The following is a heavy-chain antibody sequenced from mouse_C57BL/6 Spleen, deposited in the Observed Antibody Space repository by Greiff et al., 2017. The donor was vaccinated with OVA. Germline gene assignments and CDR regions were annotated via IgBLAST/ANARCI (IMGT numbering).Heavy chain of an antibody. J-gene: IGHJ2*01. D-gene: IGHD1-1*02. Sequence: VQLQQSGAELVKPGASVKISCKASGYAFSSYWMNWVKQRPGEGLEWIGQIYPGDGDTNYNGKFKGKATLTADKSSSTAYMQLSSLTSEDSAVYFCARRGWSEDYFDYWGQGTTLTVSS. CDR1: GYAFSSYW. CDR3: ARRGWSEDYFDY. CDR2: IYPGDGDT. V-gene: IGHV1-80*01.